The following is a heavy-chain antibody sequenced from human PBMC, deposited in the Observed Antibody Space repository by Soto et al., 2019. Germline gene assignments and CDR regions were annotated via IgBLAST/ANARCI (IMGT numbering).Heavy chain of an antibody. J-gene: IGHJ6*02. CDR1: GGSISSSNW. Sequence: PSETLSLTCAVSGGSISSSNWWSWVRQPPGKGLEWIGEIYHSGSTNYNPSLKSRVTISVDKSKNQFSLKLSSVTAADTAVYYCARDGGVVVAATSDYYYGMDVWGQGTTVTVSS. CDR3: ARDGGVVVAATSDYYYGMDV. V-gene: IGHV4-4*02. D-gene: IGHD2-15*01. CDR2: IYHSGST.